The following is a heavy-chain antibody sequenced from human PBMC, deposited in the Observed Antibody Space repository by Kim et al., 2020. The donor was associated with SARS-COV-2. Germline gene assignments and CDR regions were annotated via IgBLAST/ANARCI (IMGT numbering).Heavy chain of an antibody. J-gene: IGHJ3*02. CDR3: AREIYNWNDEAFDI. CDR1: GFTVSSNY. Sequence: GGSLRLSCAASGFTVSSNYMSWVRQAPGKGLEWVSVIYSGGSTYYADSVKGRFTIPRDNSKNTLYLQMNSLRAEDTAVYYCAREIYNWNDEAFDIWGQGTMVTVSS. V-gene: IGHV3-53*01. CDR2: IYSGGST. D-gene: IGHD1-20*01.